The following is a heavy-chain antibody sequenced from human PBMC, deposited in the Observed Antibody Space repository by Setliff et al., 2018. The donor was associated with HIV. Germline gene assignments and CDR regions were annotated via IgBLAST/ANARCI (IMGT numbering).Heavy chain of an antibody. J-gene: IGHJ5*02. Sequence: SETLSLTCTVSGGSLTSGPYYWGWIRQPPGKGLEWIGNILGGRNTYYNPSLKSRVIISVDTSRNQFSLNLRSVTAADTAVYYCARPHSGRGGGAWFDPWGQGILVTVS. CDR1: GGSLTSGPYY. CDR3: ARPHSGRGGGAWFDP. CDR2: ILGGRNT. D-gene: IGHD6-19*01. V-gene: IGHV4-39*01.